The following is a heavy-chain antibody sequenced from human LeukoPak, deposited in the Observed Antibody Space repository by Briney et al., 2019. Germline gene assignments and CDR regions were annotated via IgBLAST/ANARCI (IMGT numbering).Heavy chain of an antibody. CDR3: ARDLGRIVGANGGDY. D-gene: IGHD1-26*01. CDR2: ISAYNGNT. J-gene: IGHJ4*02. V-gene: IGHV1-18*01. CDR1: GYTFTSYG. Sequence: ASVNVACKASGYTFTSYGISWVRQAPGQGLEWMGWISAYNGNTNYAQKLQGRVTMTTDTSTSTAYMELRSLRSDDTAVYYCARDLGRIVGANGGDYWGQGTLVTVSS.